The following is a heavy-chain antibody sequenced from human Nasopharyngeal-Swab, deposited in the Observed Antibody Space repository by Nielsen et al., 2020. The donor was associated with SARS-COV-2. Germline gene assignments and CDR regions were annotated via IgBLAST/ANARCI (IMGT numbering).Heavy chain of an antibody. D-gene: IGHD2-2*01. J-gene: IGHJ3*02. Sequence: ASVKVSCKASGYTFTGYFIHWVRQAPGQGLEWMGRINPNSGGTNSAQKFQGRVTMTRDTSTSTAYMELSRLRSDDTAVYYCARGYCSSSTCYFGNHDTFDIRGQGTLVTVSP. CDR3: ARGYCSSSTCYFGNHDTFDI. CDR2: INPNSGGT. V-gene: IGHV1-2*06. CDR1: GYTFTGYF.